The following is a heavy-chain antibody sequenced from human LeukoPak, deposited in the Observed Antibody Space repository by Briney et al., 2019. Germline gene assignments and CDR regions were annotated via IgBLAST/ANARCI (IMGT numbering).Heavy chain of an antibody. CDR1: GCTFSTYA. Sequence: PGGPLRLSCAASGCTFSTYALHWVRQPPGKGLDWVAFISYDGSNKYYADSVKGRITIFKDNSENTVLLQINSLTTEAPVYYYCARGGGGVSGYWYFDLWGRGTLVTVSS. CDR2: ISYDGSNK. J-gene: IGHJ2*01. D-gene: IGHD3-16*01. CDR3: ARGGGGVSGYWYFDL. V-gene: IGHV3-30-3*01.